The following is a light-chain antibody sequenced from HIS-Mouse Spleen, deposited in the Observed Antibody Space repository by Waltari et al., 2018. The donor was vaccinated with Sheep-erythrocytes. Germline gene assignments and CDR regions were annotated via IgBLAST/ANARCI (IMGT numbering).Light chain of an antibody. CDR3: QAWDSSTVV. CDR2: QDS. Sequence: SYELTQPPSVYVSPGQTASITCSGDKLGDKYACWYQQKPGQSPVLVIYQDSKRPSGIPERFSGAISGNTATLTISGTQAMDEADYYCQAWDSSTVVFGGGTKLTVL. J-gene: IGLJ2*01. CDR1: KLGDKY. V-gene: IGLV3-1*01.